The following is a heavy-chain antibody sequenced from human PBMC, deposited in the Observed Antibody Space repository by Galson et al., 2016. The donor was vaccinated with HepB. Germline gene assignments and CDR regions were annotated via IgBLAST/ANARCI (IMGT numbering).Heavy chain of an antibody. J-gene: IGHJ3*02. Sequence: SLRLSCAASGFIFSNFVMNWVRQAPGKGLEWVSYISDDTAGTNYADSVKGRFTISRDNSKNTVYLQMNSLRVEDTAISYCARGRTTSGNSAFDIWGQGTMVTVSS. CDR2: ISDDTAGT. CDR1: GFIFSNFV. V-gene: IGHV3-23*01. D-gene: IGHD2-2*02. CDR3: ARGRTTSGNSAFDI.